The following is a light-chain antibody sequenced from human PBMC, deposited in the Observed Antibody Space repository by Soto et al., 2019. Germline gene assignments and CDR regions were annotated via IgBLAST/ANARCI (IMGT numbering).Light chain of an antibody. Sequence: DIQMTQSPSSLSASVGDRVTITCRASQSISSYLNGYQQKPGKAPKLLIYAASSLQSGVPSRFSGSGSGTDFTLTISSLQPEEFATYYCQKSYSTPITFGQGTKVEIK. CDR3: QKSYSTPIT. CDR1: QSISSY. CDR2: AAS. V-gene: IGKV1-39*01. J-gene: IGKJ1*01.